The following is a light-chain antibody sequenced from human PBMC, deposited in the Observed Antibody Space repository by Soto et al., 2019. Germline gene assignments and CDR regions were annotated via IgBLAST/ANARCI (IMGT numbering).Light chain of an antibody. CDR2: EVS. CDR1: SSDVGDYNY. V-gene: IGLV2-8*01. J-gene: IGLJ2*01. CDR3: SSNAGSNNMV. Sequence: QSALTQPPSASGTPGQSVTIPCTGTSSDVGDYNYVSWYQQHPGKAPKLMIYEVSRRPSGVPDRFSGSNSGNKATLTVSGLQAEDEADYNCSSNAGSNNMVFGGGTKLTVL.